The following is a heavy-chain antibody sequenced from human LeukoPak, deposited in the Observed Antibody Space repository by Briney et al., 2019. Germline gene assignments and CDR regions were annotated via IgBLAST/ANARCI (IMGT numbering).Heavy chain of an antibody. J-gene: IGHJ4*02. D-gene: IGHD6-6*01. CDR3: ARGALLEYSSPSLAY. Sequence: ASVKVSCKASGYTFTGYYMHWVRQAPGQGLEWMGWINPNSGGTNYAQKFQGWVTMTRDTSISTAYMELSRLRSDDTAVYYCARGALLEYSSPSLAYWGQGTLVTVSS. CDR2: INPNSGGT. CDR1: GYTFTGYY. V-gene: IGHV1-2*04.